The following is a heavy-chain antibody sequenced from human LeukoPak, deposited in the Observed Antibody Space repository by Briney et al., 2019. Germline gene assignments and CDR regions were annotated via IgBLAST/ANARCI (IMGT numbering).Heavy chain of an antibody. CDR1: GITLSNYG. Sequence: GGSLRLSCAVSGITLSNYGMSWVRQAPGKGLEWVAGISDSGGSTNYADSVKGRFTTSRDNPKNTLYLQMNSLRAEDTAVYFCARRGVVIRVILVGFHKEAFYFDSWGQGALVTVSS. J-gene: IGHJ4*02. CDR3: ARRGVVIRVILVGFHKEAFYFDS. V-gene: IGHV3-23*01. CDR2: ISDSGGST. D-gene: IGHD3-22*01.